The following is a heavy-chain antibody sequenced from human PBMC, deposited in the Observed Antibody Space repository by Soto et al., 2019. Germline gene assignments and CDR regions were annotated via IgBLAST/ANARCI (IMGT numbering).Heavy chain of an antibody. V-gene: IGHV4-59*01. CDR3: ARGYDFWSGYYPFDY. Sequence: SETLSLTCTVSGGSISSYYWSWIRQPPGKGLEWIGYIYYSGSTNYNPSLKSRVTISVDTYKNQFSLKLSSVTAADTAVYYCARGYDFWSGYYPFDYWGQGTLVTVSS. CDR1: GGSISSYY. D-gene: IGHD3-3*01. J-gene: IGHJ4*02. CDR2: IYYSGST.